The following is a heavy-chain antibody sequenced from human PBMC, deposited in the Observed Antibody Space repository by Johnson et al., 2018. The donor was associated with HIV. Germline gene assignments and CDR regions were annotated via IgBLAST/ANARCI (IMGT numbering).Heavy chain of an antibody. J-gene: IGHJ3*02. V-gene: IGHV3-30*03. Sequence: QEQLVESGGGVVQPGRSLRLSCAASGFTFSSYGMHWVRQAPGKGLEWVAVISYDGSNKYYADSVKGRFTISRDDSKDTVYLHMNSLKVDDTAVYYCTTDWEYYYGSGKLDAFDMWGQGTMVTVSS. CDR2: ISYDGSNK. CDR3: TTDWEYYYGSGKLDAFDM. D-gene: IGHD3-10*01. CDR1: GFTFSSYG.